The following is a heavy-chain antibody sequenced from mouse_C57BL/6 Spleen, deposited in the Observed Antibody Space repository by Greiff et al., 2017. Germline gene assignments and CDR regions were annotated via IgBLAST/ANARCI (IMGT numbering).Heavy chain of an antibody. CDR1: GYTFTSYW. CDR3: ARYGYLCAMDY. Sequence: QVQLQQPGPELVKPGASVKLSCKASGYTFTSYWMHWVKQRPGQGLEWIGNINPCNGGTNYNEKFKSKATLTVDKSSSTAYMQLSSLTSVVSAIYYCARYGYLCAMDYWGRGTSVTVST. D-gene: IGHD2-2*01. CDR2: INPCNGGT. J-gene: IGHJ4*01. V-gene: IGHV1-53*01.